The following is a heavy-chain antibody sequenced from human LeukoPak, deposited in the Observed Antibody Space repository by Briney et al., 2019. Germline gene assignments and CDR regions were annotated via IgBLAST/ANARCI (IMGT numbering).Heavy chain of an antibody. D-gene: IGHD6-19*01. CDR3: ARVRQQWLVFYFDY. Sequence: SETLSLTCTVSGYSISSGYYWGWIRQPPGKGLEWIGSIYHSGSTYYNPSLKSRVTISVDTSKNQFSLKLSSVTAADTAVYYCARVRQQWLVFYFDYWGQGTLVTVSS. J-gene: IGHJ4*02. V-gene: IGHV4-38-2*02. CDR1: GYSISSGYY. CDR2: IYHSGST.